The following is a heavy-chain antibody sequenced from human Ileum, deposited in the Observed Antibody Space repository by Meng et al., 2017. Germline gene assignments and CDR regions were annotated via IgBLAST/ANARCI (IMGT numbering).Heavy chain of an antibody. CDR2: IKNKINSYTT. V-gene: IGHV3-72*01. Sequence: EVQLVDSGGGLVQPGGSLRLSCAASGFTFSDHYMDWVRQAPGKGLDWVGRIKNKINSYTTDYAASVKGRFTISRDDSKNSLYLQMNSLKTEDTAVYYCARYRGSYSAFDIWGQGTMVTV. CDR1: GFTFSDHY. J-gene: IGHJ3*02. D-gene: IGHD1-26*01. CDR3: ARYRGSYSAFDI.